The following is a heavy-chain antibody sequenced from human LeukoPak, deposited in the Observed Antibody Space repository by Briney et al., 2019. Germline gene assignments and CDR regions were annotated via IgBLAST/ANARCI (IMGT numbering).Heavy chain of an antibody. CDR1: GFTFSSYW. CDR2: IKHDGGEM. J-gene: IGHJ4*02. Sequence: GGSLRLSCAASGFTFSSYWVSWVRQAPGKGLEWVANIKHDGGEMSYVDSVKGRFTISRDNAKNSLYLQMNSLRPEDTAVYYCARDRSSGWPGSFDYWGQGTLVTVS. CDR3: ARDRSSGWPGSFDY. D-gene: IGHD6-19*01. V-gene: IGHV3-7*01.